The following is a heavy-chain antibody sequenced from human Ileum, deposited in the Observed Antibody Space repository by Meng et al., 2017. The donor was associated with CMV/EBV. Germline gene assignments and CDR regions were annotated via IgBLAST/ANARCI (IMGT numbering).Heavy chain of an antibody. CDR1: GFAFSSDG. CDR3: AKDGGSGWYGMDY. Sequence: AAFGFAFSSDGMHWVRQAPGKGLEWVAVIWYDEYNKYYGDSVRGRFTISRDNSKNTLYLRLNSLRAEDTAVYYCAKDGGSGWYGMDYWGQGTLVTVSS. V-gene: IGHV3-33*06. J-gene: IGHJ4*02. CDR2: IWYDEYNK. D-gene: IGHD6-19*01.